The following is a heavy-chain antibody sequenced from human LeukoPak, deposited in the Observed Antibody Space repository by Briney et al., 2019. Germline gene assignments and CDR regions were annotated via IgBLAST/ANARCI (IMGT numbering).Heavy chain of an antibody. Sequence: SETLSLTCTVSGGSISSSSYYWGWIRQPPGKGLEWIGSTYYSGSTYYNPSLKSRVTISVDTSKNQFSLKLSSVTAADTAVYYCARCITIFGVVIVYYFDYWGQGTLVTVSS. D-gene: IGHD3-3*01. J-gene: IGHJ4*02. CDR3: ARCITIFGVVIVYYFDY. V-gene: IGHV4-39*01. CDR2: TYYSGST. CDR1: GGSISSSSYY.